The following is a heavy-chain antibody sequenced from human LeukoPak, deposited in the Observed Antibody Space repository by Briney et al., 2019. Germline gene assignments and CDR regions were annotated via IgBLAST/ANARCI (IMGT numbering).Heavy chain of an antibody. CDR1: GGPFSGYY. CDR2: INHSGST. Sequence: KTSETLSLTCAVYGGPFSGYYWSWIRQPPGKGLEWIGEINHSGSTNYNPSLKSRVTISVDTSKNQFSLKLSSVTAADTAVYYCARGMTTVTTDWFDPWGQGTLVTVSS. J-gene: IGHJ5*02. V-gene: IGHV4-34*01. CDR3: ARGMTTVTTDWFDP. D-gene: IGHD4-17*01.